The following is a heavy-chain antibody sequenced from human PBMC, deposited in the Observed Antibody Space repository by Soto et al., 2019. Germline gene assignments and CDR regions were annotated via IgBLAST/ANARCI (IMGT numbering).Heavy chain of an antibody. CDR3: ARQIAARSVPFDY. Sequence: SETLSLTCTVSSGSISTYYWSWIRQPPGKGLEWIGYIYYTGSTNYNPSLKTRVAISMDTSKNQFSLNLSSVTAADTAVYYCARQIAARSVPFDYWGQGTLVTVSS. J-gene: IGHJ4*02. CDR1: SGSISTYY. D-gene: IGHD6-6*01. CDR2: IYYTGST. V-gene: IGHV4-59*01.